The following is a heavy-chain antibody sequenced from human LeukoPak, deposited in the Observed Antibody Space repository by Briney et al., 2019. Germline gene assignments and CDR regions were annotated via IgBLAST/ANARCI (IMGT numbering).Heavy chain of an antibody. Sequence: GASVKVSCKASGYTFTGYFLHWVRQAPGQGLEWMGGINLNSGGTNYAQRFQGRVTMTTDTSISTAYMELSRLRSNDTAMYYCARAAGETNYYFYYTMDVWGQGTTVTVSS. D-gene: IGHD6-13*01. CDR3: ARAAGETNYYFYYTMDV. CDR1: GYTFTGYF. CDR2: INLNSGGT. V-gene: IGHV1-2*02. J-gene: IGHJ6*02.